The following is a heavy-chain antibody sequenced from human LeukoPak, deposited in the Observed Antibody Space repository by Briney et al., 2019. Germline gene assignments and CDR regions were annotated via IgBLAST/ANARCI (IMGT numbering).Heavy chain of an antibody. Sequence: SETLSLTCTVSGGSISSGGYYWSWIRQHPGKGLEWIGYIYYSGSANYNPSLQSRVTISVDTSKNQLSLKLTSMTAADTAVYYCARDTSGYYGRYEHWGQGTLVTVSS. V-gene: IGHV4-61*08. D-gene: IGHD3-3*01. CDR3: ARDTSGYYGRYEH. J-gene: IGHJ4*02. CDR2: IYYSGSA. CDR1: GGSISSGGYY.